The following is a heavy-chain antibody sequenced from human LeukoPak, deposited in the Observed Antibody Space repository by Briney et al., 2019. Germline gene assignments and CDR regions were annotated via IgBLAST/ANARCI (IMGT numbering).Heavy chain of an antibody. CDR1: GYTFTSYD. J-gene: IGHJ4*02. CDR2: MNPNSGNT. D-gene: IGHD6-19*01. CDR3: ATAPRWLGTYYFDY. Sequence: ASVKVSCKASGYTFTSYDINWVRQATGQGLEWMGWMNPNSGNTGYAQKFQGRVTITRNTSISTAYMELSSLRSEDTAVYYCATAPRWLGTYYFDYWGQGTLVTVSS. V-gene: IGHV1-8*03.